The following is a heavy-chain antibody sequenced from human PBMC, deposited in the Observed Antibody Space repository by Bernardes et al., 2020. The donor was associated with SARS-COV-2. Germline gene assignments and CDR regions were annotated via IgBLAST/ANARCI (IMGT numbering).Heavy chain of an antibody. J-gene: IGHJ4*02. Sequence: ASVKVSCKASGFTFTSYGITWVRQAPGQGLEWVGWRTAYNSKSTYAPKFQGRVTMATDTSTSTAYMELRSLTSDDTAVYYCARVVRIAVVGDFDFWGQGTLVTVSS. CDR2: RTAYNSKS. CDR1: GFTFTSYG. CDR3: ARVVRIAVVGDFDF. V-gene: IGHV1-18*01. D-gene: IGHD6-19*01.